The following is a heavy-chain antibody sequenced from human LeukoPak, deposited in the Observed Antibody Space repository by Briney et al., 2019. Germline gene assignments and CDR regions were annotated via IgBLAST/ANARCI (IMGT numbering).Heavy chain of an antibody. Sequence: GGSLRLSCVASGFTFSRNWMHWVRQAPGKGLVWVSRIDGDGSIRGDADSVKGRFTISRDNAKNTLYLQMNSLRAEDTAVYYCVRLRYSSSWYDNWGHGTLVTVSS. CDR1: GFTFSRNW. V-gene: IGHV3-74*01. J-gene: IGHJ4*01. D-gene: IGHD6-13*01. CDR2: IDGDGSIR. CDR3: VRLRYSSSWYDN.